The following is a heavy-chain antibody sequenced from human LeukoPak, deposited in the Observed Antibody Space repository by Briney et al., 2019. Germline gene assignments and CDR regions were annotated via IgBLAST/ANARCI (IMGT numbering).Heavy chain of an antibody. CDR2: ISSSSSYI. J-gene: IGHJ5*02. CDR1: GFTCSSYS. CDR3: ARDLTDIVVVVAATGPGGFDP. V-gene: IGHV3-21*01. D-gene: IGHD2-15*01. Sequence: GGSLTLSCAASGFTCSSYSMNWVRQAPGKGLEWVSSISSSSSYIYYADSVKGRFTISRDNAKNSLYLQMNSLRAEDTAVYYCARDLTDIVVVVAATGPGGFDPWGQGTLVTVSS.